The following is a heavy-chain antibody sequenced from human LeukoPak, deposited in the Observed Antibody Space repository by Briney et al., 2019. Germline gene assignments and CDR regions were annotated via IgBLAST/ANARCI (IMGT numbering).Heavy chain of an antibody. D-gene: IGHD3-22*01. V-gene: IGHV4-34*01. CDR1: GESFSGYY. CDR2: INHSGST. J-gene: IGHJ4*02. Sequence: SETLSLTCAVYGESFSGYYWSWIRQPPGKGLEWIGEINHSGSTNYNPSLKSRVTISVDTSKNQFSLKLSSVTAADTAVYYCARDHYYDSSGYYSGYWGQGTLVTVSS. CDR3: ARDHYYDSSGYYSGY.